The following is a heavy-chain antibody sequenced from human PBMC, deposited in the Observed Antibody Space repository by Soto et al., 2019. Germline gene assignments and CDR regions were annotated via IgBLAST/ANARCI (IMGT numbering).Heavy chain of an antibody. CDR1: GGSISSYY. V-gene: IGHV4-59*08. J-gene: IGHJ5*02. CDR3: ARQSRYCSGSNCKTWFDP. D-gene: IGHD2-15*01. Sequence: SETLSLTCTVSGGSISSYYWSWIRQPPGKGLEWIGYIYYSGSTNYNPSLKSRVTISVDTTKNQFPLKLSSVTAADTAVYYCARQSRYCSGSNCKTWFDPWGQGTLVTVSS. CDR2: IYYSGST.